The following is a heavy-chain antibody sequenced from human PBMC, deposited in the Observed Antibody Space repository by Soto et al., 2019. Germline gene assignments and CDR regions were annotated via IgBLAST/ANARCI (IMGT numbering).Heavy chain of an antibody. V-gene: IGHV1-8*01. CDR3: VRQPGGGAPPGDDY. Sequence: QVQLVKSGAEVKKPGASVKVSCEASGYPFDSFDINWVRQAAGQGLEWMGWMNPDSGDTAVAQRFQDRLIMTRTTSTSAAYMELSRLTPDDSAVYFCVRQPGGGAPPGDDYWGQGTLVTGSS. CDR1: GYPFDSFD. D-gene: IGHD3-16*01. J-gene: IGHJ4*02. CDR2: MNPDSGDT.